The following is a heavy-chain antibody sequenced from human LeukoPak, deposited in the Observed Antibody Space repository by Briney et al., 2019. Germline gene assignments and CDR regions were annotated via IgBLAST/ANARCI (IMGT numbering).Heavy chain of an antibody. CDR3: ARGPYDFWSGYHHPYYFDY. CDR2: INTNTGNP. V-gene: IGHV7-4-1*02. J-gene: IGHJ4*02. CDR1: GYTFTSYA. D-gene: IGHD3-3*01. Sequence: GASVKVSCKASGYTFTSYAMNWVRQAPGQGLEWMGWINTNTGNPTYAQGFTGRFVFSLDTSVSTAYLQISSLKAEDTAVYYCARGPYDFWSGYHHPYYFDYWGQGTLVTVSS.